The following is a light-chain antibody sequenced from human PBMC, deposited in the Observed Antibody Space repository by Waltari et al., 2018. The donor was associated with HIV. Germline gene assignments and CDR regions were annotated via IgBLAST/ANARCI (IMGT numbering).Light chain of an antibody. CDR1: RSDVGTYNY. V-gene: IGLV2-14*02. CDR2: DVN. Sequence: QSALTQPASVSGSPGQSITISCTGTRSDVGTYNYVSWFQHHPDTAPKLIIFDVNKRPSGISSRFSGSKSGKTASLIISGLQPEDEADYFCTSYTSGATWVFGGGTRVTVL. CDR3: TSYTSGATWV. J-gene: IGLJ3*02.